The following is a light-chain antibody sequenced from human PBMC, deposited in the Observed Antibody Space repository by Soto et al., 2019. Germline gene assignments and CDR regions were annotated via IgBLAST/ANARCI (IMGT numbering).Light chain of an antibody. J-gene: IGLJ1*01. CDR2: GVN. CDR1: SSDVGGYNY. V-gene: IGLV2-8*01. Sequence: QSALTQPPAASGSPGQSVTISCTGTSSDVGGYNYASWYQQHPGKAPQLVIYGVNKRASGVPDRFSGSKSGNTASLTVSGLQAEDEADYYCSSYAGSNILYVFGTGTKLTVL. CDR3: SSYAGSNILYV.